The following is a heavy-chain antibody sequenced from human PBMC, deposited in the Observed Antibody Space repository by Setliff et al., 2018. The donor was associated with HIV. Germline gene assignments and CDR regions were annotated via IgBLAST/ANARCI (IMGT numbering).Heavy chain of an antibody. Sequence: PSETLSLTCTVPGGSINGSNYYWGWIRQPPGKGLEWIGTISYTGSTYYDPSLKSRVTISLDTSKNQFFLKLSSVTAPDTAIYYCARQTWEYYDTLTGYYRSPKNFDSWGQGTLVTVSS. D-gene: IGHD3-9*01. CDR1: GGSINGSNYY. V-gene: IGHV4-39*01. CDR2: ISYTGST. CDR3: ARQTWEYYDTLTGYYRSPKNFDS. J-gene: IGHJ4*02.